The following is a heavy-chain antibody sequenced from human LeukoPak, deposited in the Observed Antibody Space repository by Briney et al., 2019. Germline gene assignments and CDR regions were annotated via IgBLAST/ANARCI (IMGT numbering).Heavy chain of an antibody. CDR3: ARGVYIAAAQYGY. J-gene: IGHJ4*02. CDR1: GGSISSYY. D-gene: IGHD6-13*01. Sequence: SETLSLTCTVSGGSISSYYWSWIRQPPGKGLEGIGYIYYSWTTNYNPSLKSRVTISVDTSKNQSSLKLSSVTAADTAVYYCARGVYIAAAQYGYWGQGTLVTVSS. V-gene: IGHV4-59*01. CDR2: IYYSWTT.